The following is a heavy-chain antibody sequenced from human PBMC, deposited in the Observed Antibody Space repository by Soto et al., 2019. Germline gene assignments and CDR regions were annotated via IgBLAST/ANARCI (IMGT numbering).Heavy chain of an antibody. CDR2: IYNSERS. J-gene: IGHJ4*03. Sequence: SETLSLTCTVSGGSMSSYYWTWIRQPPGKGLEWIGYIYNSERSNYSPSLKSRVTMSIDTSKNQFSLKLTSVTAADTAVYYCARGYSGYDGAPDLWGQGTLVTVSS. D-gene: IGHD5-12*01. V-gene: IGHV4-59*01. CDR1: GGSMSSYY. CDR3: ARGYSGYDGAPDL.